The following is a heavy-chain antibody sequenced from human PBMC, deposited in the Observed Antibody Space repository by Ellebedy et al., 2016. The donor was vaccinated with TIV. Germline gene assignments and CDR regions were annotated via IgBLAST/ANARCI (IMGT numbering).Heavy chain of an antibody. CDR2: LNPNSGGT. CDR3: AGSSPDRSGYNYYGMDV. CDR1: GYTFTAYY. J-gene: IGHJ6*02. D-gene: IGHD3-22*01. Sequence: AASVKVSCKTSGYTFTAYYMHWVRQAPGQGLEWMGWLNPNSGGTNYAQKFQGRVTMTRGTSISTAYMELNRLRSEETAVYYGAGSSPDRSGYNYYGMDVWGQGTTVTVSS. V-gene: IGHV1-2*02.